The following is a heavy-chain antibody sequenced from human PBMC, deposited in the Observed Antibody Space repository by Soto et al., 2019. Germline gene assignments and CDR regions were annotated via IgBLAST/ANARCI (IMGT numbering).Heavy chain of an antibody. J-gene: IGHJ6*02. CDR3: ATYSGNYERYGVYYGMDV. V-gene: IGHV3-23*01. CDR2: ISGSGGST. D-gene: IGHD1-26*01. Sequence: PGGSLRLSCAASGFTFSNYAISWVRQAPGKGLEWVSSISGSGGSTYYADSVKGRFTISRDNSKNTLDLQMNSLRAEDTAVYYCATYSGNYERYGVYYGMDVWGQGTTVTVSS. CDR1: GFTFSNYA.